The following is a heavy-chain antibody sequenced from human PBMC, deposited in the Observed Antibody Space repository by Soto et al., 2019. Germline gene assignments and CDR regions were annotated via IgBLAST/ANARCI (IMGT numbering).Heavy chain of an antibody. CDR3: ARDKLFCLSFDY. CDR2: ISYDGSNK. Sequence: GGSLRLSCAASGFTFSSYAMHWVRQAPGKGLEWVAVISYDGSNKYYADSVKGRFTLSRDNSKNTLYLQMNSLRAEDTAVYYCARDKLFCLSFDYCGQGTLVPISS. D-gene: IGHD3-3*01. V-gene: IGHV3-30-3*01. J-gene: IGHJ4*02. CDR1: GFTFSSYA.